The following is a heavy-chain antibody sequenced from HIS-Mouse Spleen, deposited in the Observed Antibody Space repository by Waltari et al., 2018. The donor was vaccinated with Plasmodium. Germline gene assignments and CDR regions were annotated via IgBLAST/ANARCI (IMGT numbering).Heavy chain of an antibody. V-gene: IGHV4-39*01. CDR3: ARRGGSYYYFDY. J-gene: IGHJ4*02. Sequence: QLQLQESGPGLVKPSETLSLTCTVSGGSISSSSYYWGWIRQPPGKGLEGIGSIYYCGGTYYNPSLKSRVTISVDTSKNQFSLKLSSVTAADTAVYYCARRGGSYYYFDYWGQGTLVTVSS. D-gene: IGHD1-26*01. CDR1: GGSISSSSYY. CDR2: IYYCGGT.